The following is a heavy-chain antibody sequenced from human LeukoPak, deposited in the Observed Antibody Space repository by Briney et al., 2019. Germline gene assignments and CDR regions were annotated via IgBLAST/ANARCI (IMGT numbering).Heavy chain of an antibody. CDR3: ARDGRGGYPGVAFDI. J-gene: IGHJ3*02. CDR2: ISYDGSNK. CDR1: GFTFSSYA. Sequence: PGRSLRLSCAASGFTFSSYAMHWVRQAPGKGLEWGAVISYDGSNKYYADSVKDRFTISRDNSKNTLYLQMNSLRAEDTAVYYCARDGRGGYPGVAFDIWGQGTMVTVSS. D-gene: IGHD3-22*01. V-gene: IGHV3-30-3*01.